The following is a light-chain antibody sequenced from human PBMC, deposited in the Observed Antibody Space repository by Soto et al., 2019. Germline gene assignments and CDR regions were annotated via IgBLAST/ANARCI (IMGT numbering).Light chain of an antibody. Sequence: AIQMTQSPSSLSASVGDRVTITCRASQDISDDVGWYQQTPGTAPKLLISGASRLQSGVPSRFIGSGSGAAFTITITSLVPEDSDTYYCLHTHNYSRTFGQG. CDR3: LHTHNYSRT. CDR1: QDISDD. CDR2: GAS. V-gene: IGKV1-6*01. J-gene: IGKJ1*01.